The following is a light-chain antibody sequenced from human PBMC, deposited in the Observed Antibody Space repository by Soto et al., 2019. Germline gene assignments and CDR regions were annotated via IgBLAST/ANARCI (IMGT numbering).Light chain of an antibody. CDR1: QSVSSGY. CDR3: QQYSIWRT. Sequence: EIVLTQSPATLSLSPGERATLSCRASQSVSSGYLAWYQQKPGQATSLLIYGASTRGTGIPAMFSGSGCGTEVTPTSSGLQDEDFAVYYCQQYSIWRTFGQGTKVDI. V-gene: IGKV3-15*01. J-gene: IGKJ1*01. CDR2: GAS.